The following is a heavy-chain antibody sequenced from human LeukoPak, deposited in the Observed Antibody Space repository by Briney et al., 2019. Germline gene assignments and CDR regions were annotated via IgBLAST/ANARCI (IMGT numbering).Heavy chain of an antibody. CDR3: AELGITMIGGV. D-gene: IGHD3-10*02. CDR2: VTPSGDPT. V-gene: IGHV3-23*01. Sequence: GGSLRLSCAGSGFTFSASGMNWVRQAPGKGLEWVSGVTPSGDPTYYADSVKGRFIISRDNSKTTMYLQMNSLRAEDTAVYYCAELGITMIGGVWGKGTTVTISS. J-gene: IGHJ6*04. CDR1: GFTFSASG.